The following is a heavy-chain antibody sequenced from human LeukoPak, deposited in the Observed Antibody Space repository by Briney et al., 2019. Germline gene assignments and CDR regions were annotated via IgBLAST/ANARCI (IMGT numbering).Heavy chain of an antibody. J-gene: IGHJ3*02. CDR1: LGWLSNYF. D-gene: IGHD2-15*01. V-gene: IGHV4-59*03. Sequence: SESLSLTRTVSLGWLSNYFLSWLRQPPGKELEGVGCVYYSERTNYHPSLHNRVTISVNRSNNQLSLNLSSVTAADTAVYYCARRQGGPGAFDIWGQGTLVTVSS. CDR3: ARRQGGPGAFDI. CDR2: VYYSERT.